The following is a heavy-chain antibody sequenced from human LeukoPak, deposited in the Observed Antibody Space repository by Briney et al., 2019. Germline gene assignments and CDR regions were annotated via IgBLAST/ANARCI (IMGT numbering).Heavy chain of an antibody. CDR3: ARDHYYYDSSGYYYGYFDS. CDR2: IYSGGST. Sequence: GGSLRLSCAASGFTFSDYSMNWVRQAPGKGLEWVSVIYSGGSTYYTESVKGRFTISRDNSKNTVFLQMNSLRAEDTAVYYCARDHYYYDSSGYYYGYFDSWGQGTLVTVSS. V-gene: IGHV3-53*01. D-gene: IGHD3-22*01. CDR1: GFTFSDYS. J-gene: IGHJ4*02.